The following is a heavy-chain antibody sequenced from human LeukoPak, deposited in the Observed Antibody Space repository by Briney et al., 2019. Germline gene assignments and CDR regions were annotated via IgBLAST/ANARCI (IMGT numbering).Heavy chain of an antibody. Sequence: GASVKVSCKASGGTFSSYAISWVRQAPGQGLEWMGWINPNSGGTNYAQKFQGRVTMTRDTSISTAYMELSRLRSDDTAVYYCARTGDNYYYGMDVWGQGTTVTVSS. D-gene: IGHD7-27*01. CDR3: ARTGDNYYYGMDV. CDR2: INPNSGGT. J-gene: IGHJ6*02. CDR1: GGTFSSYA. V-gene: IGHV1-2*02.